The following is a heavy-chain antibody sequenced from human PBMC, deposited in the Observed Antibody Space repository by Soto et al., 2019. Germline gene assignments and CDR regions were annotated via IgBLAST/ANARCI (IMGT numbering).Heavy chain of an antibody. CDR3: ARSRITIFGVVPTSDYYGMDV. D-gene: IGHD3-3*01. J-gene: IGHJ6*02. CDR1: GGSISSSSYY. V-gene: IGHV4-39*01. Sequence: SETLSLTCTVSGGSISSSSYYWGWIRQPPGKGQEWIGSIYYSGSTYYNPSLKSRVTISVDTSKNQFSLKLSSVTAADTAVYYCARSRITIFGVVPTSDYYGMDVWGQGTTVTVSS. CDR2: IYYSGST.